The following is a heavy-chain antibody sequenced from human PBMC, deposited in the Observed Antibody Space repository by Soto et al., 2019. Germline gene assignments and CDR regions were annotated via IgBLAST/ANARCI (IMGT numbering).Heavy chain of an antibody. CDR1: GYSFTNYW. D-gene: IGHD6-19*01. J-gene: IGHJ6*02. CDR3: ARYAGFSSGWSLARDYAMDV. Sequence: GESLKISCKGSGYSFTNYWITWVRQMPGKGLEWMGRIDPSDSYTNYSPSFQGHVTISADKSISTAYLQWSSLKASDTAMYYWARYAGFSSGWSLARDYAMDVWGQGTTVTVSS. V-gene: IGHV5-10-1*01. CDR2: IDPSDSYT.